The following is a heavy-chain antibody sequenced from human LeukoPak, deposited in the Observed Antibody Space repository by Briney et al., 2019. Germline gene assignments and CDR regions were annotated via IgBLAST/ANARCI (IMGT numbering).Heavy chain of an antibody. CDR2: ISAYNGNT. CDR3: ARTPLKSSITIFGVVPSWFDP. D-gene: IGHD3-3*01. CDR1: GYTFTSYG. J-gene: IGHJ5*02. Sequence: ASVKVSCKASGYTFTSYGISWVRQAPGQGLEWMGWISAYNGNTNYAQKLQGRVTMTTDTSTSTAYMELRSLRSDDTAVYYCARTPLKSSITIFGVVPSWFDPWGRGTLVTVSS. V-gene: IGHV1-18*01.